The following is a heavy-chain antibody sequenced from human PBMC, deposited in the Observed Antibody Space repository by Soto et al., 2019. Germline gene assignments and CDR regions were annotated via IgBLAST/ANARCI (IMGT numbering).Heavy chain of an antibody. D-gene: IGHD3-3*01. Sequence: RASVKVSCKASGYTFTSYDINWVRQATGQGLEWMGWMNPNSGNTGYAQKFQGRVTMTRNTSISTAYMELSSLRSEDTAVYYCARAYYDFWSGYYRSANYYYGMDVWGQGTTVTVSS. CDR3: ARAYYDFWSGYYRSANYYYGMDV. CDR2: MNPNSGNT. J-gene: IGHJ6*02. CDR1: GYTFTSYD. V-gene: IGHV1-8*01.